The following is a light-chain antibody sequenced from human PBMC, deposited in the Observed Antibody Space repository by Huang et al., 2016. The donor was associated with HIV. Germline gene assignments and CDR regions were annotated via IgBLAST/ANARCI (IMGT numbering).Light chain of an antibody. V-gene: IGKV1-39*01. CDR3: QQSYSTPWT. J-gene: IGKJ1*01. Sequence: DIQMTQSPSSLSASVGDRVTITCRASQSISRHLNWYQQKSGKAPKLLIYAASRLQSGVPSRFSGSGSGTGFTLTITSLQPEDFATYYCQQSYSTPWTFGQGTKVEIK. CDR1: QSISRH. CDR2: AAS.